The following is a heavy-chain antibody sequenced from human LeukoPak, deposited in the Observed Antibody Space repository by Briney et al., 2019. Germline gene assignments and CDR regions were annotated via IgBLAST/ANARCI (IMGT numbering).Heavy chain of an antibody. V-gene: IGHV1-69*06. D-gene: IGHD6-13*01. CDR2: IIPIFGTA. CDR3: CGTITAAAGTFDY. J-gene: IGHJ4*02. Sequence: SVKVSCKASGGTFSSYAISWVRQAPGQGLEWMGGIIPIFGTANYARKFQGRVTITADKSTSTAYMELSSLRSEDTAVYYCCGTITAAAGTFDYWGQGTLVTVSS. CDR1: GGTFSSYA.